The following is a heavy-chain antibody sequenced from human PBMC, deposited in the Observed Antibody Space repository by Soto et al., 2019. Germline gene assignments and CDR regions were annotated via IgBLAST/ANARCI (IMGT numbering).Heavy chain of an antibody. J-gene: IGHJ6*02. V-gene: IGHV1-69*12. CDR2: IIPTLGTA. CDR3: AMTREYYYYGMDV. CDR1: EGTFGRKG. Sequence: QVQLVQSGAEVKKPGSSVKVSCKAPEGTFGRKGRSGVRQAPGQGLEWMGGIIPTLGTANYAQKFQGRVTITADESTSTAYMELSSLRSEDTAVYYCAMTREYYYYGMDVWGQGTTVTVSS.